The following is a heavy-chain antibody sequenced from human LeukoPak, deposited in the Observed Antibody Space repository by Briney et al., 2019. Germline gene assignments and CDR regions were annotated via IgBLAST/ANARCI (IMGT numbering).Heavy chain of an antibody. CDR3: ARDSGYGSGSRFDY. CDR1: GYTFTSYG. V-gene: IGHV1-18*01. Sequence: ASVKVSCKASGYTFTSYGISWVRQAPGQGLEWMGWISAYNGNTNYAQKVQGRVNMTTDTSTSTAYMDLRSLRSDDTAVYYCARDSGYGSGSRFDYWGQGTLVTVTS. J-gene: IGHJ4*02. CDR2: ISAYNGNT. D-gene: IGHD3-10*01.